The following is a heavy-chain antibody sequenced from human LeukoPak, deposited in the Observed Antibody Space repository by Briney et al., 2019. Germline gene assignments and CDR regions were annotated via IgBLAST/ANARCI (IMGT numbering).Heavy chain of an antibody. CDR2: FDPEDGET. CDR1: GCTLTELS. J-gene: IGHJ1*01. V-gene: IGHV1-24*01. Sequence: ASVKVSCKVSGCTLTELSMHWVRQAPGKGLEWMGGFDPEDGETIYAQKFQGRVTMTEDTSTDTAYMELSSLRSEDTAVYYCATSAPGNVQYSLIEYFRHWGQGTLVTVSS. CDR3: ATSAPGNVQYSLIEYFRH. D-gene: IGHD1-1*01.